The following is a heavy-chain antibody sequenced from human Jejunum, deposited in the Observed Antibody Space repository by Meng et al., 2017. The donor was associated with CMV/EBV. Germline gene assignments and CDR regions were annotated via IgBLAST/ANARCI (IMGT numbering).Heavy chain of an antibody. CDR2: IHYSGST. Sequence: VSSFYWSWIRQPPGKGLEYIAYIHYSGSTNYNPSLESRVTISLDTSKNQLSLKLTSVIAADTAMYYCARLGDETSGFFPYYCHFWGPGTPVTVSS. V-gene: IGHV4-59*02. D-gene: IGHD3-22*01. CDR1: VSSFY. CDR3: ARLGDETSGFFPYYCHF. J-gene: IGHJ4*02.